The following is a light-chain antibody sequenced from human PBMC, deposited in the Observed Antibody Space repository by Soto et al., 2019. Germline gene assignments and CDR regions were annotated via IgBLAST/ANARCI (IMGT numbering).Light chain of an antibody. J-gene: IGKJ3*01. CDR2: DAS. Sequence: DIQMTQSPSSLSASVGDRVTITCRAGHDIGNSLAWYQQKPGQVPKLVIFDASTLQSGVPSRFSGSGSGTDFTLTINRLQPEDVATYYCQKYNGAPPLFTFGPGTKVDIK. CDR3: QKYNGAPPLFT. CDR1: HDIGNS. V-gene: IGKV1-27*01.